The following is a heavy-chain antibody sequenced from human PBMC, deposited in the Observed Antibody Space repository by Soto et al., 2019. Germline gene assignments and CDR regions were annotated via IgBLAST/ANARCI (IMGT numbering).Heavy chain of an antibody. J-gene: IGHJ4*02. CDR2: ISSSSSTI. Sequence: GGSLRLSCAASGFTFSSYSMNWVRQAPGKWLEWVSYISSSSSTIYYADSVKGRFTISRDNAKNSLYLQMNSLRDEDTAVYYCARAPNYDFWSGYSHIYFDYWGQGXLVTVYS. V-gene: IGHV3-48*02. D-gene: IGHD3-3*01. CDR3: ARAPNYDFWSGYSHIYFDY. CDR1: GFTFSSYS.